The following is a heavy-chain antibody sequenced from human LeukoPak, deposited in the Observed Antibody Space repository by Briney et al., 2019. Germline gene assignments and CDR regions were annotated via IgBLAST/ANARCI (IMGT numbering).Heavy chain of an antibody. D-gene: IGHD3-3*01. CDR1: GYSIGSGYY. CDR2: IYHSGST. Sequence: SETLSLACAVSGYSIGSGYYWGWIRQPPGKGLEWIGSIYHSGSTYYNPSLKSRVTISVDTSKNQFSQKLSSVTAADTAVYYCARVVNYDFWSVDYWGQGTLVTVSS. V-gene: IGHV4-38-2*01. J-gene: IGHJ4*02. CDR3: ARVVNYDFWSVDY.